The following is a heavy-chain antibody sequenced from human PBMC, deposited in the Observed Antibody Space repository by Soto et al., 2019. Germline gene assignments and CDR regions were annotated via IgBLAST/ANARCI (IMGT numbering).Heavy chain of an antibody. CDR1: GGSISSGGYY. V-gene: IGHV4-31*03. J-gene: IGHJ6*02. D-gene: IGHD4-17*01. CDR2: IYYSGST. CDR3: ARGYGGNSEAGYYYYGMDV. Sequence: QVQLQESGPGLVKPSQTLSLTCTVSGGSISSGGYYWSWIRQHPGKGLEWIGYIYYSGSTYYNPSLNSRFTISVDTSKNQFSLKLSSVTAADTAVYYCARGYGGNSEAGYYYYGMDVWGQGTTVTVSS.